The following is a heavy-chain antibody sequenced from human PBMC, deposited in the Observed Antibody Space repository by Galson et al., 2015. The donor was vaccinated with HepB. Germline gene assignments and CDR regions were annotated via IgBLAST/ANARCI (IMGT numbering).Heavy chain of an antibody. CDR2: IWYDGTKK. J-gene: IGHJ4*02. V-gene: IGHV3-33*01. CDR1: GFIFSNYG. Sequence: SLRLSCAASGFIFSNYGMHWVRQAPGKGLEWVAVIWYDGTKKYYADSVKGRFTISRDNSKNTLCLQMNTLRAEDTAMYYCARDRYYDTTGYVPADFWGQGALVTVSS. D-gene: IGHD3-22*01. CDR3: ARDRYYDTTGYVPADF.